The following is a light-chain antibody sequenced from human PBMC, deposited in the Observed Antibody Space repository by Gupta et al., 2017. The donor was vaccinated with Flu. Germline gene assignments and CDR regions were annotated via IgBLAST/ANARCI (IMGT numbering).Light chain of an antibody. CDR1: SSNSGGND. J-gene: IGLJ3*02. CDR2: SED. Sequence: VSISWCGGSSNSGGNDGNWYQQRPGTAAKLLIYSEDKRRSGVPDRCSGAKSGASAAAVISGRQAEDEAVDYCGVWEDSIKGRGVFGGGTKLTVL. CDR3: GVWEDSIKGRGV. V-gene: IGLV1-44*01.